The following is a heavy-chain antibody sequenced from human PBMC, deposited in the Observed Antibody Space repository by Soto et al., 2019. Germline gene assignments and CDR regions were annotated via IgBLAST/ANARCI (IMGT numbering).Heavy chain of an antibody. Sequence: QVQLVQSGAEVKKPGASVKVACKASGYSFNSYYMHWVRQAPGQGPEWMGVINPSGASTSYAQKFQGRVTMTSDTSTSTVYMELSSLRSEDTALYYCASDYNAYQRQHVFDMWGQGTLVTVSS. D-gene: IGHD3-10*01. CDR3: ASDYNAYQRQHVFDM. V-gene: IGHV1-46*02. CDR1: GYSFNSYY. CDR2: INPSGAST. J-gene: IGHJ3*02.